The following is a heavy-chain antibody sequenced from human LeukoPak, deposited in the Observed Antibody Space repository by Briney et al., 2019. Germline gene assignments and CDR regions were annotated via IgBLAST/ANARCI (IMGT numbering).Heavy chain of an antibody. CDR3: ARDHYCDSSGPHD. D-gene: IGHD3-22*01. CDR2: INHSGST. J-gene: IGHJ4*02. CDR1: GGSFSGYY. V-gene: IGHV4-34*01. Sequence: SETLSLTCAVYGGSFSGYYWSWIRQPPGKGLEWIGEINHSGSTNYNPSLKSRVTISVDTSKNQFSLKLSSVTAADTAVYYCARDHYCDSSGPHDWGQGTLVTVSS.